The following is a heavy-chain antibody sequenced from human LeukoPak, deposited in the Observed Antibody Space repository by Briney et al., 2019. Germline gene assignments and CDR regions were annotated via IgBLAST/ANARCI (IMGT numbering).Heavy chain of an antibody. D-gene: IGHD3-3*02. CDR2: VSPSHTTR. V-gene: IGHV1-18*01. Sequence: GASVIVSCKASGYTLRQYSISWVRQAPGKGLEWMGWVSPSHTTRVYAQQFQGRVTMTADTSTNTVSMELRSLRSDDTAVYFCARDYILPLETDNGDGFAIWGQGTVVSVSS. CDR1: GYTLRQYS. J-gene: IGHJ3*02. CDR3: ARDYILPLETDNGDGFAI.